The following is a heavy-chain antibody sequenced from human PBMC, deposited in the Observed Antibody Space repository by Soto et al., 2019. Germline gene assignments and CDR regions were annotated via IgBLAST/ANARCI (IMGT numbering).Heavy chain of an antibody. V-gene: IGHV2-5*01. CDR3: SHNNWGLSSV. J-gene: IGHJ4*02. CDR2: IYWNDAK. D-gene: IGHD7-27*01. CDR1: GFALSTSGVG. Sequence: QITLKESGPTLVKPTQTLTLTCTFSGFALSTSGVGVGWIRQPPGKALEWLALIYWNDAKRYSPSLKSRLSITKDTSKTQVVLTLTNMDPVDTATDYCSHNNWGLSSVWGQGTLVTVSS.